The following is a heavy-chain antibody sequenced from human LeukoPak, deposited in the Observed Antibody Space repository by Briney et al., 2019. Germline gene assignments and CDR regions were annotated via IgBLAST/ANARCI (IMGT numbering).Heavy chain of an antibody. CDR2: IRSKANSYAT. J-gene: IGHJ4*02. CDR1: GFTFSGSA. V-gene: IGHV3-73*01. D-gene: IGHD6-19*01. Sequence: GGSLRLSCAASGFTFSGSAMHWVRQASGKGLEWVGRIRSKANSYATAYAASVKGRFTISRDDSKNTAYLQMNSLKTEDTAVYYCTRPGGSSGWYSGTAFDYWGQGTLVTVSS. CDR3: TRPGGSSGWYSGTAFDY.